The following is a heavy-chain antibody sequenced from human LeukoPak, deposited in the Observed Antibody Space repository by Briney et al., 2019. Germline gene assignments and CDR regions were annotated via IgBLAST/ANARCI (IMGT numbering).Heavy chain of an antibody. V-gene: IGHV4-59*12. CDR3: ARDLPGYCSSTSCP. Sequence: SETLSLTCTVSGGSISSYYWSWIRQPPGKGLEWIGYIYYSGSTNYNPSLKSRVTISVDTSKNQFSLKLSSVTAADTAVYYCARDLPGYCSSTSCPWGQGTLVTVSS. D-gene: IGHD2-2*01. CDR2: IYYSGST. CDR1: GGSISSYY. J-gene: IGHJ5*02.